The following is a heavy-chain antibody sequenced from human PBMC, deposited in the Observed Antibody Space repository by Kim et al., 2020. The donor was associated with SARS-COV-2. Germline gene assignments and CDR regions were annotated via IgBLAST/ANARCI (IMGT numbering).Heavy chain of an antibody. J-gene: IGHJ6*02. D-gene: IGHD2-2*01. CDR2: IYYSGST. V-gene: IGHV4-39*01. CDR1: GGSISSSSYY. CDR3: ARLDRDLRVVPAAPHENYYYYGMDV. Sequence: SETLSLTCTVSGGSISSSSYYWGWIRQPPGKGLEWIGSIYYSGSTYYNPSLKSRVTISVDTSKNQFSLKLSSVTAADTAVYYCARLDRDLRVVPAAPHENYYYYGMDVWGQGTTVTVSS.